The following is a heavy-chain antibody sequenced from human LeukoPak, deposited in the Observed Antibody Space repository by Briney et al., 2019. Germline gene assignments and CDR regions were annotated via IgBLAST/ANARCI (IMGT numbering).Heavy chain of an antibody. CDR1: GYTLTELC. CDR3: ATRRPDYGDYGTFDY. Sequence: ASVKVSCKVSGYTLTELCMHWVRQAPGKGLEWMGGFDPEDGETIYAQKFQGRVTMTEDTSTDTAYMELSSLRSEDTAVYYCATRRPDYGDYGTFDYWGQGTLVTVSS. V-gene: IGHV1-24*01. CDR2: FDPEDGET. D-gene: IGHD4-17*01. J-gene: IGHJ4*02.